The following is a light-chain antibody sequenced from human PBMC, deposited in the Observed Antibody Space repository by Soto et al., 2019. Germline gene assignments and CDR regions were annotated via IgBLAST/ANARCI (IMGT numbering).Light chain of an antibody. CDR1: SSNIGAGSD. J-gene: IGLJ1*01. CDR3: QSYDSSLSGYV. Sequence: QLVLTQPPSVSGAPGQRVTISCTGSSSNIGAGSDVHWYQQLPGTAPKLLIYGNSNRPSGVPDRFSGSKSGTSASLAITGLQAEDEADYYGQSYDSSLSGYVFGTGTKLTVL. V-gene: IGLV1-40*01. CDR2: GNS.